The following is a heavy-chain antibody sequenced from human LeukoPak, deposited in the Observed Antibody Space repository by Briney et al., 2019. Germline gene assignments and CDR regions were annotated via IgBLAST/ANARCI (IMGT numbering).Heavy chain of an antibody. CDR3: AKESGYDVDLEY. V-gene: IGHV3-74*01. D-gene: IGHD5-12*01. Sequence: GGSLRLSCAASGFTFSSFWMHWVRQAPGKGLVWVSRINTDGSNTDYADSVKGRFTISRDNAKNTLYLQMNSLRAEDTAVYYCAKESGYDVDLEYWGQGTLVTVSS. J-gene: IGHJ4*02. CDR2: INTDGSNT. CDR1: GFTFSSFW.